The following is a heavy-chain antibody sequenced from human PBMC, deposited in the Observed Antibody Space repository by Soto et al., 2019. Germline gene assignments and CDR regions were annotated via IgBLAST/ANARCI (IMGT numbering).Heavy chain of an antibody. CDR3: VREGRLAASIFPNSFDP. D-gene: IGHD3-3*02. CDR1: GDSVSNNSAA. Sequence: SQTLSLTCAISGDSVSNNSAAWKWIRQSPSRGLEWLGRTYYTSKWFNNYALSVKGRITINPDTSKNQFSLQLNSVTPEDTAVYYCVREGRLAASIFPNSFDPRGQRTLVTVSS. V-gene: IGHV6-1*01. CDR2: TYYTSKWFN. J-gene: IGHJ5*02.